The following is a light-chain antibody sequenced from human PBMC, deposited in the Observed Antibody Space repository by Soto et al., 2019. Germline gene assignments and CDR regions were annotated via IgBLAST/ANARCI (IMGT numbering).Light chain of an antibody. CDR2: DVS. J-gene: IGLJ1*01. Sequence: QSALTQPASVSGSPGQSITISCTGTSSDVGGYNYVSWYQQHPGKAPKLMIYDVSNRPSGVSSRFSGSKSGNTASLTISGLQVEDGVDYYCSSVTGRSIRYAFGAGTKVTAL. CDR1: SSDVGGYNY. V-gene: IGLV2-14*01. CDR3: SSVTGRSIRYA.